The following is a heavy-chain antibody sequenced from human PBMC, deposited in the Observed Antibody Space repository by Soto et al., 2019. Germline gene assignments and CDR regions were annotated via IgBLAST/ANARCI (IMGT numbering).Heavy chain of an antibody. V-gene: IGHV3-53*01. CDR2: IYSGGYT. Sequence: EVQLVESGGGLIQPGGSLRLSCAVSGFTVSNNYMSWVRQAPGKGLEGVSVIYSGGYTAYGDSVKGRFTISRDNSKNPLSLQMNSRRAAEAGVFYWGATPGGGGYWGQGTLVTVSS. D-gene: IGHD2-15*01. CDR3: GATPGGGGY. J-gene: IGHJ4*02. CDR1: GFTVSNNY.